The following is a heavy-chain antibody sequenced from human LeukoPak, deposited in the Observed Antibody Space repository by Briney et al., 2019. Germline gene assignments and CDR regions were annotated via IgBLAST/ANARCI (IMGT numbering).Heavy chain of an antibody. CDR3: ARGGIADAGNWFDP. J-gene: IGHJ5*02. CDR1: GYTFTGYY. D-gene: IGHD6-13*01. V-gene: IGHV1-2*02. Sequence: ASVKVSCKASGYTFTGYYMHWVRQAPGQGLEWMGWINPNSGGTNYAQNLQGRVTMTTDTSTSTAYMELRSLRSDDTAVYYCARGGIADAGNWFDPWGQGTLVTVSS. CDR2: INPNSGGT.